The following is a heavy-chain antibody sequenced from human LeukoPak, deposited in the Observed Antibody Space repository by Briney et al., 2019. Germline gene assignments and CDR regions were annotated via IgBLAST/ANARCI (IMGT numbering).Heavy chain of an antibody. CDR3: AKARSSAWYDLEY. CDR1: GFTFSSYW. V-gene: IGHV3-23*01. D-gene: IGHD6-13*01. J-gene: IGHJ4*02. Sequence: GGSLRLSCAASGFTFSSYWMHWVRQAPGKGLEWVSGISASGGSTFYADSVKGRFTISRDNSKDTLFLQMNSLRAEDTAIYYCAKARSSAWYDLEYWGQGTLVTVSS. CDR2: ISASGGST.